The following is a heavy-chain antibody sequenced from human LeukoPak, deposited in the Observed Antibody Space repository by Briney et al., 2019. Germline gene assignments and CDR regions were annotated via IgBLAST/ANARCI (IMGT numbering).Heavy chain of an antibody. V-gene: IGHV3-74*01. Sequence: GGSLRLSCAASGFTFSSFWMHWVRQAPGKGLEWVSRINSAGSSAGYADSVEGRFTVSRDNAENTLYLQMNSLRAEDTALYYCARDRLSGGWHPPAYWGQGTLVTVSS. CDR1: GFTFSSFW. CDR3: ARDRLSGGWHPPAY. CDR2: INSAGSSA. J-gene: IGHJ4*02. D-gene: IGHD6-19*01.